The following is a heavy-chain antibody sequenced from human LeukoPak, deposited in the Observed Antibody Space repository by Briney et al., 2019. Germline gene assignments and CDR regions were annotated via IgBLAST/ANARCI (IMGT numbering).Heavy chain of an antibody. V-gene: IGHV1-69*13. CDR3: ATPTVADAFDI. CDR2: ITPIFGTA. Sequence: SVKVSCKASGGTFSSYAISWVRQAPGQGLEWMGGITPIFGTANYAQKFQGRVTITADESTSTAYMELSSLRSEDTAVYYCATPTVADAFDIWGQGTMVTVSS. D-gene: IGHD4-23*01. CDR1: GGTFSSYA. J-gene: IGHJ3*02.